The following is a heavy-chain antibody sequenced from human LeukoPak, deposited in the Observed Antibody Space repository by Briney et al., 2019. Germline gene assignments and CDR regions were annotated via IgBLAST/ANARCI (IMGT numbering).Heavy chain of an antibody. V-gene: IGHV3-43*01. D-gene: IGHD2-21*02. CDR2: ISWDGGST. J-gene: IGHJ2*01. CDR3: AKDSCGGDCYSESFDL. CDR1: GFTFDDYT. Sequence: PGGSLRLSCAASGFTFDDYTMHWVRQAPGKGLEWVSLISWDGGSTYYADSVKGRFTISRDNSKNSLYLQMNSLRTEDTALFYCAKDSCGGDCYSESFDLWGRGTLVTVSS.